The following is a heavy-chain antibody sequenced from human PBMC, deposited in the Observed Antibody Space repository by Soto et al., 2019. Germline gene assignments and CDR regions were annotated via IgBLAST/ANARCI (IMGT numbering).Heavy chain of an antibody. J-gene: IGHJ5*02. D-gene: IGHD4-17*01. CDR1: GSTFSSYW. Sequence: GGSLRLSCAASGSTFSSYWMHWVRQAPGKGLVWVSRINGDGSDIKYADSVKGRFTISRDNAKNTVYLQMNSLRADDTAVYYCARDQTTGDWFDAWGQGALVTVSS. V-gene: IGHV3-74*03. CDR3: ARDQTTGDWFDA. CDR2: INGDGSDI.